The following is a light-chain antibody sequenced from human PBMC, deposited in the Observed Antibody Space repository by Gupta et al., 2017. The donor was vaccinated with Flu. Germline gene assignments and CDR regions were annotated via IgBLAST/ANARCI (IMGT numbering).Light chain of an antibody. CDR2: QDS. Sequence: SSEPTQPPPLSVSPGQTSSITCSGDKLGDKYACWYQQKPGRSPVLVIYQDSKRPSGIPERFSGSNSGNTATLTISGTQAMDEADYYCQAWDSSTREVFGGGTKLTVL. CDR1: KLGDKY. J-gene: IGLJ2*01. CDR3: QAWDSSTREV. V-gene: IGLV3-1*01.